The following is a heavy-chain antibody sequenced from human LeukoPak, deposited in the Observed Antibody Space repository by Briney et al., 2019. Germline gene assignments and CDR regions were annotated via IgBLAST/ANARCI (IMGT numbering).Heavy chain of an antibody. CDR2: IIPIFGTA. D-gene: IGHD6-19*01. CDR3: ASSRGSGKNWFDP. CDR1: GGTFSSYA. V-gene: IGHV1-69*01. J-gene: IGHJ5*02. Sequence: SVKVSCKASGGTFSSYAISWVRQAPGQGLEWMGGIIPIFGTANYAQKFQGRVTITADESTSTAYMELSSLRSEDTAVYYCASSRGSGKNWFDPWGQGTLVTVSS.